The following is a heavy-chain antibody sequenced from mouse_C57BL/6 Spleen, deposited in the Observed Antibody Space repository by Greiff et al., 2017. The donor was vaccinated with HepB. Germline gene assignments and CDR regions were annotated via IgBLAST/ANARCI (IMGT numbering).Heavy chain of an antibody. J-gene: IGHJ4*01. CDR2: IRSKSNNYAT. CDR1: GFSFNTYA. CDR3: VRQISYAMDY. V-gene: IGHV10-1*01. Sequence: EVHLVESGGGLVQPKGSLKLSCAASGFSFNTYAMNWVRQAPGKGLEWVARIRSKSNNYATYYADSVKDRFTISRDDSESMLYLQMNNLKTEDTAMYYCVRQISYAMDYWGQGTSVTVSS.